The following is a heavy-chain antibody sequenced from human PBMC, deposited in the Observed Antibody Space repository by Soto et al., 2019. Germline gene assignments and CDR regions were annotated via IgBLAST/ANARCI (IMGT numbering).Heavy chain of an antibody. CDR1: GFSLSTSGMC. D-gene: IGHD6-19*01. Sequence: SGPTLVKPTQTLTLTCTFSGFSLSTSGMCVSWIRQPPGKALEWLARIDWDDDIYYSTSLKTRLTISKDTSKNQVVLTMTNMDPVDTATYYCAYSPGIAVAGTGSFSFDYWGQGTLVTVSS. J-gene: IGHJ4*02. CDR3: AYSPGIAVAGTGSFSFDY. V-gene: IGHV2-70*11. CDR2: IDWDDDI.